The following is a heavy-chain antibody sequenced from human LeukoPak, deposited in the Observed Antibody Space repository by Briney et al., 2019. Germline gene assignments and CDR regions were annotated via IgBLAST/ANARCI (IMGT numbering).Heavy chain of an antibody. J-gene: IGHJ5*02. CDR2: IIPNTGDT. CDR1: GYTFTDYH. D-gene: IGHD1-26*01. CDR3: ARDTSGSYQS. Sequence: ASVTVSCKASGYTFTDYHMHWVRQAPGQGLEWMGLIIPNTGDTNYAQRFQGRVTMTRDTSISTAYMELTGLTSDDTAVYYCARDTSGSYQSWGQGTLVTVSS. V-gene: IGHV1-2*02.